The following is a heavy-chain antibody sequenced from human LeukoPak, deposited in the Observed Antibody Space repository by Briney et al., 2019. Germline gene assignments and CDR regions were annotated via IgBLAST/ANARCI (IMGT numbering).Heavy chain of an antibody. CDR3: ARDPYYYDSSGYYWFDP. Sequence: ASVKVSCKASGYTFTSYGISWVRQAPGQGLEWMGWISAYNGNTNYAQKPQGRVTMTTDTSTSTAYMELRSLRSDDTAVYYCARDPYYYDSSGYYWFDPWGQGTLVTVSS. D-gene: IGHD3-22*01. CDR1: GYTFTSYG. CDR2: ISAYNGNT. J-gene: IGHJ5*02. V-gene: IGHV1-18*01.